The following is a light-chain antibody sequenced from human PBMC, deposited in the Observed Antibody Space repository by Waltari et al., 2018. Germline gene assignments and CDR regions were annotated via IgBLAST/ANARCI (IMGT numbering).Light chain of an antibody. CDR2: DVF. Sequence: QSALTQPASVSGSPGQSVAISCTGSSGNIGGCDFVPWYQQHPGKAPKLIFYDVFNRPSGISGRFSGSKSGNTASLTIAGLQTDDEANYYCSSYSDSSTPVLFGGGTTVTVL. CDR1: SGNIGGCDF. V-gene: IGLV2-14*03. J-gene: IGLJ2*01. CDR3: SSYSDSSTPVL.